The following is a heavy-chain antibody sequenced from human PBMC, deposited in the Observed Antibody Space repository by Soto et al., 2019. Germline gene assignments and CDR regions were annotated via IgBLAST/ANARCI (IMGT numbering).Heavy chain of an antibody. V-gene: IGHV3-21*01. CDR2: ISSSSSYI. CDR3: ARNRYCSSTSCYRAWGYYYYGMDV. Sequence: EVQLVESGGGLVQPGGSLRLSCAASGFTFSSYSMNWVRQAPGKGLEWVSSISSSSSYIYYADSVKGRFTISRDNAKNSLYLQMNSLRAEDTAVYYCARNRYCSSTSCYRAWGYYYYGMDVWGQGTTVTVSS. J-gene: IGHJ6*02. CDR1: GFTFSSYS. D-gene: IGHD2-2*02.